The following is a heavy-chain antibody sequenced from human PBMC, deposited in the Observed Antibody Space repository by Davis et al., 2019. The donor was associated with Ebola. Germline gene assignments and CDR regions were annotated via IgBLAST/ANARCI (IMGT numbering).Heavy chain of an antibody. CDR1: GFTFSRDW. J-gene: IGHJ6*02. D-gene: IGHD3-10*01. V-gene: IGHV3-74*01. CDR2: IHGDGTYT. CDR3: ARDPPRDPDYSAYSGMDV. Sequence: PGGSLRLSCVASGFTFSRDWMHWVRQAPGKGLVWVSRIHGDGTYTTYADSVRGRFTIARDNAKNTLYLQMNSLRAEDTAVYYCARDPPRDPDYSAYSGMDVWGQGTTVTVSS.